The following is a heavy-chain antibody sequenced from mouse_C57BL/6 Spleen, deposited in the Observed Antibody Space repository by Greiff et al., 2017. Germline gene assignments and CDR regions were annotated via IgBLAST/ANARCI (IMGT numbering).Heavy chain of an antibody. V-gene: IGHV2-6*01. Sequence: VMLVESGPGLVAPSQSLSITCTVSGFSLTSYGVDWVRQSPGKGLEWLGVIWGVGSTNYNSALKSRLSIRKDNSKSQVFLKMNSLQTDDTAMYYCASGGYDAGFAYWGQGTLVTVSA. CDR1: GFSLTSYG. CDR2: IWGVGST. J-gene: IGHJ3*01. CDR3: ASGGYDAGFAY. D-gene: IGHD2-2*01.